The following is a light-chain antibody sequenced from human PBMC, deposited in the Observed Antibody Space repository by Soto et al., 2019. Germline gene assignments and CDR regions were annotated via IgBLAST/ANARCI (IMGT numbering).Light chain of an antibody. V-gene: IGKV3-11*01. CDR3: QQRADWRFT. CDR2: DAS. Sequence: EIVLTQSPATLSLSPGERATLSCRASQRVSSSLAWYQQKPGQAPRLLIYDASNRATGIPARFSGSGSGTDFTLTISSLEPEDFAVYYCQQRADWRFTFGQGTKLEIK. J-gene: IGKJ2*01. CDR1: QRVSSS.